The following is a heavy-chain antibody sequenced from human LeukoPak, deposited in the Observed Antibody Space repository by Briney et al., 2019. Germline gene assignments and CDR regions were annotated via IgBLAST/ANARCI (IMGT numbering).Heavy chain of an antibody. V-gene: IGHV3-30*03. CDR3: ARDLGGDSHGFDY. CDR1: GFTFSSYG. D-gene: IGHD6-13*01. CDR2: ISYDGSNK. J-gene: IGHJ4*02. Sequence: GGSLRLSCAASGFTFSSYGMHWVRQAPGKGLEWVAVISYDGSNKYYADSVKGRFTISRDNSKNTLYLQMNSLRAEDTAVYYCARDLGGDSHGFDYWGQGTLVTVSS.